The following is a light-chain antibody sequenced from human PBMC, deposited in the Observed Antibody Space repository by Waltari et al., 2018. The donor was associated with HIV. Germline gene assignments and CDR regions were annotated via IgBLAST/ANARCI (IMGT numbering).Light chain of an antibody. V-gene: IGKV3-15*01. J-gene: IGKJ2*01. CDR3: QQYKNWPYT. Sequence: EIVMTQSPATLSVSQGERATIYCRASQSINNNLAWYQQKPGQAPRLLIYCASTRATGIPARFSGSGSATEFALTISSLQSGDFAVYFCQQYKNWPYTFGQGTKLEIK. CDR2: CAS. CDR1: QSINNN.